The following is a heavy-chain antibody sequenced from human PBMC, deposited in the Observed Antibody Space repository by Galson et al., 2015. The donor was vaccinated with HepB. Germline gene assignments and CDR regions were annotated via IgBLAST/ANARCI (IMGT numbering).Heavy chain of an antibody. CDR3: ARMIYHYDFLTGDPEDDAFDI. V-gene: IGHV1-8*01. CDR2: MNPNSLDT. D-gene: IGHD3-9*01. Sequence: SVKVSCKASGYTFINYDIHWVRQAPGQGLEWMGWMNPNSLDTGYAQKFQGRVTMTGSTSISTAYMRLSSLTSEDSAVYYCARMIYHYDFLTGDPEDDAFDIWGQGTMVTVSS. J-gene: IGHJ3*02. CDR1: GYTFINYD.